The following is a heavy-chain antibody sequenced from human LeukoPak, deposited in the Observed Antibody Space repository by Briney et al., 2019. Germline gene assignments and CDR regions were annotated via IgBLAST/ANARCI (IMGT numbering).Heavy chain of an antibody. Sequence: PLGCLRLSRAASGFIFNDHGMSCVRQGPGQGLEWVSGINWNGCNTNYADSVKGRFTISRDNAKNSLYLQMNSLRAEDTALYYCARGDFYYYMDVWGKGTTVTVSS. CDR3: ARGDFYYYMDV. CDR1: GFIFNDHG. V-gene: IGHV3-20*04. CDR2: INWNGCNT. J-gene: IGHJ6*03.